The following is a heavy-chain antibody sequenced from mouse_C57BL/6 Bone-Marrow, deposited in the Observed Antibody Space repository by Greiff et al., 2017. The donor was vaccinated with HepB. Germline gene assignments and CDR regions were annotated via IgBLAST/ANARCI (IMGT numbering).Heavy chain of an antibody. CDR1: GYSITSGYY. Sequence: EVKLQESGPGLVKPSQSLSLTCSVTGYSITSGYYWNWIRQFPGNKLEWMGYISYDGSNNYNPSLKNRISITRDTSKNQFFLKLNSVTTEDTATYYCARRGDYDDEGGYAMDYWGQGTSVTVSS. V-gene: IGHV3-6*01. CDR2: ISYDGSN. D-gene: IGHD2-4*01. CDR3: ARRGDYDDEGGYAMDY. J-gene: IGHJ4*01.